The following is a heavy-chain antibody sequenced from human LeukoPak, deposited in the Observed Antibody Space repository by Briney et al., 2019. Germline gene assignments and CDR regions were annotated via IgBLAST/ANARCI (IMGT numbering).Heavy chain of an antibody. D-gene: IGHD3-9*01. CDR1: GFSLSNYA. CDR2: ISGRDDST. Sequence: GGSLRLSCAASGFSLSNYAMSWVRQVPGKGLEWVSAISGRDDSTYYADSVKGRFTISRDTSKNTLYLQMNSLRAEDTAVYYCAKWGDYDVLTGYYDSDYWGQGTLVTVSS. V-gene: IGHV3-23*01. CDR3: AKWGDYDVLTGYYDSDY. J-gene: IGHJ4*02.